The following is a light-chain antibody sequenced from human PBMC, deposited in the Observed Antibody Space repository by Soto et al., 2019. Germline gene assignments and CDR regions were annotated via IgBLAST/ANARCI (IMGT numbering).Light chain of an antibody. CDR2: GAS. J-gene: IGKJ1*01. CDR1: QSVSSN. CDR3: HQYGSSPQT. Sequence: EIVLSKSPGTLSLSQGERATLSCRASQSVSSNLALYQQKPGQAPRLLIYGASSRAAGIPDRFTGSGSGTDFTRTICRLEPEDVAVFYCHQYGSSPQTFGQGTKVEIK. V-gene: IGKV3-20*01.